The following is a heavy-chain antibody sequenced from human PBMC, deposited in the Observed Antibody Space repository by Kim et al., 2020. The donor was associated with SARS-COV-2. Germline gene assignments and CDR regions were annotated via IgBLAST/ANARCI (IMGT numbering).Heavy chain of an antibody. CDR2: IKPDGSAK. J-gene: IGHJ4*02. CDR1: GFTFSRYW. CDR3: ASGDDNDY. Sequence: GGSLRLSCAASGFTFSRYWMTWVRQAPGKGLEWVANIKPDGSAKFYVDSVKGRFTISRDNAKNSLYLQMDSLGAEDTAVYYCASGDDNDYWGQGTLVIVSS. V-gene: IGHV3-7*03. D-gene: IGHD2-21*01.